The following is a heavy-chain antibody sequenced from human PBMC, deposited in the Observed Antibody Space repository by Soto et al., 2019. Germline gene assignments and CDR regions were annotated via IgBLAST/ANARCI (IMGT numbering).Heavy chain of an antibody. Sequence: QVQLVQSGAEEKKPGASVKVSFKSSEYTFTSYAMHWVRQAPGQRLEWMGWINAGNGNTKYTQKFQGRVTITRDTSASTAYMELSSLRSEDTAVYYCARSIVVVTALDYWGQGTLVTVSS. CDR3: ARSIVVVTALDY. CDR2: INAGNGNT. J-gene: IGHJ4*02. D-gene: IGHD2-21*02. V-gene: IGHV1-3*05. CDR1: EYTFTSYA.